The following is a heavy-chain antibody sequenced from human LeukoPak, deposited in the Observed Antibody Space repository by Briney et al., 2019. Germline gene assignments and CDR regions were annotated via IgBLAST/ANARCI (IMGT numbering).Heavy chain of an antibody. V-gene: IGHV3-48*03. Sequence: GGSLRLSCAASGFTFSSYEMNWVRQAPGKGPEWVSYISSSGGTIYYADSVKGRFTISRDNAKNSLYLQMNSLRAEDTAVYYCARDPFGSRFGELFAPHFDYWGQGTLVTVSS. J-gene: IGHJ4*02. CDR3: ARDPFGSRFGELFAPHFDY. CDR2: ISSSGGTI. D-gene: IGHD3-10*01. CDR1: GFTFSSYE.